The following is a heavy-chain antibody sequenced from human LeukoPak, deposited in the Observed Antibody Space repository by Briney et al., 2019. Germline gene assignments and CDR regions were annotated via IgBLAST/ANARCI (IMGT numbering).Heavy chain of an antibody. CDR1: GGSISSYY. CDR2: IYYSGST. D-gene: IGHD5-18*01. Sequence: PSETLSLTCTVSGGSISSYYWSWIRQPPGKGLEWIGYIYYSGSTNYNPSPKSRDTISVDTSKNQFSLKLSSVTAADTAVYYCASVDTAMVMGYWGQGTLVTVSS. CDR3: ASVDTAMVMGY. J-gene: IGHJ4*02. V-gene: IGHV4-59*01.